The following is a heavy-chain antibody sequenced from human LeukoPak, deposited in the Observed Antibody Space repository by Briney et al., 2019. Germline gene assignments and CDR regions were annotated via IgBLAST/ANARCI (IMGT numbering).Heavy chain of an antibody. V-gene: IGHV3-23*01. CDR2: ISGSGYDT. CDR1: KVNFIDYG. D-gene: IGHD4-17*01. CDR3: AKDPDGDYIGTFDI. J-gene: IGHJ3*02. Sequence: GGSLRLSRSTFKVNFIDYGLTWVRQAPGQGLGWVSSISGSGYDTQYAASVQGRFTISRDNSKNTLYLQMNSLRADDTAVYYCAKDPDGDYIGTFDIWGQGTMVTVSS.